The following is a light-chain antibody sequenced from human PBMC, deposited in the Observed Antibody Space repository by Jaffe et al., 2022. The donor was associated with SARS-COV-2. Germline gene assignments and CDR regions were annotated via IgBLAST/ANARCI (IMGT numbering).Light chain of an antibody. CDR3: QQYFNTPRIT. Sequence: DIVMTQSPDSLAVSLGERATINCKSSQSVLYNSNNKNYLAWYQQKPGQPPKLLIYWASTRESGVPDRFSGSGSGTDFTLTISSLQAEDVAVYYCQQYFNTPRITFGPGTKVDIK. CDR2: WAS. CDR1: QSVLYNSNNKNY. J-gene: IGKJ3*01. V-gene: IGKV4-1*01.